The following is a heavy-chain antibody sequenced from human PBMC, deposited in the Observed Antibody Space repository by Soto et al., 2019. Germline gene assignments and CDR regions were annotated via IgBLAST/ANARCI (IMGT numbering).Heavy chain of an antibody. J-gene: IGHJ4*03. CDR1: GFTFSSYW. CDR3: ARVIGGKGVYYYDSSGYYGYFDY. D-gene: IGHD3-22*01. CDR2: IKQDGSEK. V-gene: IGHV3-7*03. Sequence: LRLSCAASGFTFSSYWMSWVRQAPGKGLEWVANIKQDGSEKYYVDSVKGRFTISRDNAKNSLYLQMNSLRAEDTAVYYCARVIGGKGVYYYDSSGYYGYFDYWGQGTLVTVSS.